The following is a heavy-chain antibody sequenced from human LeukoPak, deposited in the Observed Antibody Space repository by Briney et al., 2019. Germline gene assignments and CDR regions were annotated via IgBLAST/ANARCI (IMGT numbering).Heavy chain of an antibody. CDR2: ISSNGGST. CDR1: GFTFSSYA. J-gene: IGHJ6*03. CDR3: ARDGLNSSGSPYYMDV. V-gene: IGHV3-64*01. Sequence: GGSLRLSCAASGFTFSSYAMHWVRQAPGKGLEYVSAISSNGGSTYYANSVKGRFTISRDNSKNTLYLQMGSLRAEDMAVYYCARDGLNSSGSPYYMDVWGKGTTVTVSS. D-gene: IGHD1-26*01.